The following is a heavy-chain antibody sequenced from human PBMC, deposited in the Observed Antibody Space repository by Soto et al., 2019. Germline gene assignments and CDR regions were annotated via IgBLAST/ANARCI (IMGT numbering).Heavy chain of an antibody. D-gene: IGHD2-2*01. V-gene: IGHV3-30-3*01. CDR3: ARDVVIYGGIVVVPAAITPWFDP. J-gene: IGHJ5*02. CDR2: ISYDGSNK. CDR1: GFTFSSYA. Sequence: GGSLRLSCAASGFTFSSYAMHWVRQAPGKGLEWVAVISYDGSNKYYADSVEGRFTISRDNSKNTLYLQMNSLRAEDTAVYYCARDVVIYGGIVVVPAAITPWFDPWGQGTLVTVSS.